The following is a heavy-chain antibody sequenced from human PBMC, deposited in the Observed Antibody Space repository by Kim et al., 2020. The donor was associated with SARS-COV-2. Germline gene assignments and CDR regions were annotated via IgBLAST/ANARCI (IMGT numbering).Heavy chain of an antibody. D-gene: IGHD5-18*01. CDR3: ARGGIQLSNDY. Sequence: SETLSLTCTVSGGSISSGSYYWSWIRQPAGKGLEWIGRIYTSGSTNYNPSLKSRVTISVDTSKNQFSLKLSSVTAADTAVYYCARGGIQLSNDYWGQGTLVTVSS. V-gene: IGHV4-61*02. CDR2: IYTSGST. CDR1: GGSISSGSYY. J-gene: IGHJ4*02.